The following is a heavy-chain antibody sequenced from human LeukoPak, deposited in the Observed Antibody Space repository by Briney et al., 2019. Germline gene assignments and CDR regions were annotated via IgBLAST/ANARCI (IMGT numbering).Heavy chain of an antibody. CDR1: GGSFSGYY. V-gene: IGHV4-34*01. CDR3: AREVAAAGLFFDY. CDR2: INHSGST. D-gene: IGHD6-13*01. J-gene: IGHJ4*02. Sequence: PSETLSLTCAVYGGSFSGYYWSWIRQPPGKGLEWIGEINHSGSTNYNPSLKSRVTISVDTSKNQFSLKLSSVTAADTAVYYCAREVAAAGLFFDYWGQGTLVTVSS.